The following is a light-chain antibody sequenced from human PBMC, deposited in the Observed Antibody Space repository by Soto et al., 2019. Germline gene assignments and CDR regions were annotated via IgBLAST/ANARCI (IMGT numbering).Light chain of an antibody. J-gene: IGKJ4*01. CDR1: QSLSSR. V-gene: IGKV3D-15*01. Sequence: DIVLTQSPGSLSASVGERATISCRASQSLSSRIAWYQQRPGQAPKLLIHTASTIPPDIPDRFSVSGSGTDFTLTISSLQPEDFATYYCQQDYSYPVTFGLGTRVEI. CDR3: QQDYSYPVT. CDR2: TAS.